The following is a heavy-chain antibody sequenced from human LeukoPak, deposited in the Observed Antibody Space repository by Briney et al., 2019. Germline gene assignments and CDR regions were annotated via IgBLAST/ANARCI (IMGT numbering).Heavy chain of an antibody. CDR3: ARANALYCSSTSCLFDY. CDR1: GYTFTGYY. Sequence: ASVKVSCTASGYTFTGYYMHWVRQAPGQGLEWMAWINPNSGGTYYAQNFHGRITMTRDTSISTAYMELSRLRSDDTAIYYCARANALYCSSTSCLFDYWGQGTLVTVSS. J-gene: IGHJ4*02. V-gene: IGHV1-2*02. CDR2: INPNSGGT. D-gene: IGHD2-2*01.